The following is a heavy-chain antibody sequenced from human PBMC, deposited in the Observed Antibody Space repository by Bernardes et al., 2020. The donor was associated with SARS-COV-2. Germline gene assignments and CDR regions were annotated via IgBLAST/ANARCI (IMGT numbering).Heavy chain of an antibody. V-gene: IGHV3-53*01. CDR1: GFTVSSNY. Sequence: GGSLRLSCAASGFTVSSNYMSWVRQSPGKGLEWVSVIYSGGSTYYADSVKGRFTISRDNSKNTLYLQMNSLRAEDTAVYYWGIDDIRVAAGGGLGYWGQGTLVTVSS. D-gene: IGHD3-16*01. CDR3: GIDDIRVAAGGGLGY. CDR2: IYSGGST. J-gene: IGHJ4*02.